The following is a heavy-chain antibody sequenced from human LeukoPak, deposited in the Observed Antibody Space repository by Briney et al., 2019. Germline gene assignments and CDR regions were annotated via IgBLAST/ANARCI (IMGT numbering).Heavy chain of an antibody. V-gene: IGHV4-59*01. J-gene: IGHJ6*02. D-gene: IGHD2-8*01. CDR2: TYYSGST. CDR1: GGSISGYY. Sequence: PSETLSLTCTVSGGSISGYYWSWIRQPPGKGLEWIGYTYYSGSTYYNPSLKSRVTISVDTSKNQFSLKLNSATAADTAVYYCARDEMGDVWGQGTTVTVSS. CDR3: ARDEMGDV.